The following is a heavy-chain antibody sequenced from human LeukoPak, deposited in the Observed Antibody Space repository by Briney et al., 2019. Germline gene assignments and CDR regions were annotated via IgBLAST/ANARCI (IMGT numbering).Heavy chain of an antibody. D-gene: IGHD2-2*01. CDR2: INPNSGGT. Sequence: ASVKVSCKASGYTFTGYYMHWVRQVPGQGLEWVGWINPNSGGTNYAQKFQGRVTMTRDTSISTAYMELSSLRSEDTAVFYCARVSAYCTSTSCHDYWGRGTLVTVSS. J-gene: IGHJ4*02. V-gene: IGHV1-2*02. CDR3: ARVSAYCTSTSCHDY. CDR1: GYTFTGYY.